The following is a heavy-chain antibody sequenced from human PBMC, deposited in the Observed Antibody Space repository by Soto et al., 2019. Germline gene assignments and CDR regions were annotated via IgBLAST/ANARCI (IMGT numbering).Heavy chain of an antibody. CDR3: AHKGEYDFWSADAFDI. J-gene: IGHJ3*02. V-gene: IGHV2-5*02. D-gene: IGHD3-3*01. CDR2: IYWDDDK. CDR1: GFSLSTSGSG. Sequence: SGPTLVNPTQTLTLTCTFSGFSLSTSGSGVGWIRQPPGKALEWLALIYWDDDKRYSPSLKSRLTITKDTSKNQVVLTMTNMDPVDAATYYCAHKGEYDFWSADAFDIWGQGTMVTVSS.